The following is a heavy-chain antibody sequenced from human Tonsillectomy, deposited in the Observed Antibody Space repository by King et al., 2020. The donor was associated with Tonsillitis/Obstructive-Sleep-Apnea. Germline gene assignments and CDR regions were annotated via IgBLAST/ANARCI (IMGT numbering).Heavy chain of an antibody. CDR1: AGSFSGYY. Sequence: VQLQQWGAGLLKPSETLSLTCAVYAGSFSGYYWSWIRQPPGKGLEWIGEIDHSGSTNYNPSLQSRVAVSVDTSKSQFSLKVSSVTAADTAVYYCAREGVEYSYGLDVWGQGTTVTVSS. CDR2: IDHSGST. CDR3: AREGVEYSYGLDV. D-gene: IGHD2/OR15-2a*01. J-gene: IGHJ6*02. V-gene: IGHV4-34*01.